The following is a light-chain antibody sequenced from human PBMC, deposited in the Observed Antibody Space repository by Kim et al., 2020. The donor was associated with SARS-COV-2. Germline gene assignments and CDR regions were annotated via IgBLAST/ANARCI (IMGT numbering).Light chain of an antibody. CDR1: RTIDNY. CDR2: EAS. J-gene: IGKJ1*01. CDR3: QQSYSTLRFT. V-gene: IGKV1-39*01. Sequence: DIQMTQSPSSLSASVGDRVTITCRASRTIDNYLNWYYQKPGKAPQLLIYEASTLQTGVPSRFSGTGSGTDFTLKISSLHPEDSGIYYCQQSYSTLRFTFGQGTKVDIK.